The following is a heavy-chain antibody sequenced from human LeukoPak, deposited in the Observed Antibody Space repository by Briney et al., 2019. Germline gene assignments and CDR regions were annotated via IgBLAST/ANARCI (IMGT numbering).Heavy chain of an antibody. CDR2: INPNSGGT. J-gene: IGHJ5*02. Sequence: ASVKVSCKASGYTFTGYYMHWVRQAPGQGLEWMGRINPNSGGTNYAQKFQGRVTMPRDTSISTAYMELSRLRSDDTAVYYCARGVSSGSYGTTNWFDPWGQGTLVTVSS. V-gene: IGHV1-2*06. CDR3: ARGVSSGSYGTTNWFDP. D-gene: IGHD1-26*01. CDR1: GYTFTGYY.